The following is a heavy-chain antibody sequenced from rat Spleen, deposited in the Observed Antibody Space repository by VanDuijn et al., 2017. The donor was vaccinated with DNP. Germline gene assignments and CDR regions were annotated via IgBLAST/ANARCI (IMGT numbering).Heavy chain of an antibody. CDR1: GFTFSYYW. V-gene: IGHV5-7*01. Sequence: EVQLVESGGDLVQPGKSLKLSCVASGFTFSYYWMTWIRQVPGKGLEWVATISFDGNNTYYRDSVKCRFTISRDNAKSNLYLKMDSLRSEDTATYYCARPDYWGQGVMVTVSS. CDR2: ISFDGNNT. CDR3: ARPDY. J-gene: IGHJ2*01.